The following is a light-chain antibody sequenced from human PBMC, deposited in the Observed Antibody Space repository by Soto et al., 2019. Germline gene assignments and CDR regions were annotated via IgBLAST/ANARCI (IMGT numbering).Light chain of an antibody. Sequence: QSVLTQPAPVSGSPGQSITISCTGTSSDVGAYNYVSWYQQHPGKAPKLMIYDVSNRPSGISNRFSGSKSGNTACLTISGLQAEDEAVYYCSSYTCRITPYVFGTSTKVTV. CDR1: SSDVGAYNY. CDR2: DVS. CDR3: SSYTCRITPYV. J-gene: IGLJ1*01. V-gene: IGLV2-14*01.